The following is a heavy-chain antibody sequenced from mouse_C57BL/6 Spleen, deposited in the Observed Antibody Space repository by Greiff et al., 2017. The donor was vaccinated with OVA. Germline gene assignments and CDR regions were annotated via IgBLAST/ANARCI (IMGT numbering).Heavy chain of an antibody. CDR2: IDPANGNT. CDR1: GFNIKNTY. V-gene: IGHV14-3*01. D-gene: IGHD1-1*01. J-gene: IGHJ3*01. Sequence: VQLQQPGAELVKPGASVKLSCTASGFNIKNTYMHWVKQRPEQGLEWIGRIDPANGNTKYAPKFQGKATITADTSSNTAYLQLSSLTSEDTAIYYCARSDYYGSSYIAYWGQGTLVTVSA. CDR3: ARSDYYGSSYIAY.